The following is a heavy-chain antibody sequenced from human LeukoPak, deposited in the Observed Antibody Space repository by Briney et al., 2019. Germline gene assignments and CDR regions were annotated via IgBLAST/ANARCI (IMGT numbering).Heavy chain of an antibody. Sequence: PGRSLRLSCAASGFTFSSYGMHWVRQAPGKGLEWVAVIWYDGSNKYYADSVKGRFTISRDNSKNTLYLQMNSLRAEDTAVYYCARDGGGGGCTSCLIDAFDIWGQGTMVTVSS. D-gene: IGHD2-2*01. CDR2: IWYDGSNK. CDR1: GFTFSSYG. J-gene: IGHJ3*02. CDR3: ARDGGGGGCTSCLIDAFDI. V-gene: IGHV3-33*01.